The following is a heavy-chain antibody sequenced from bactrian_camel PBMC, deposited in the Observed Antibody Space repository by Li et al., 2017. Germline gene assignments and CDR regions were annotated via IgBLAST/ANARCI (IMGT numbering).Heavy chain of an antibody. V-gene: IGHV3S1*01. D-gene: IGHD2*01. CDR3: AARGPYCYTKLSVADFTY. J-gene: IGHJ6*01. Sequence: QVQLVESGGGSVQAGGSLRLSCTASGYTYNRNCMAWFRQAPGKEREGVARIATGSDNTYYADSVKGRFTISQDNAKNTVYLQMNSLKPEDTAMYYCAARGPYCYTKLSVADFTYWGQGTQVTVS. CDR1: GYTYNRNC. CDR2: IATGSDNT.